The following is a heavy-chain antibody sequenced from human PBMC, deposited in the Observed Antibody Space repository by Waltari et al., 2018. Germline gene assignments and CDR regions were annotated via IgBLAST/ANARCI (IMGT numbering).Heavy chain of an antibody. Sequence: EVQLAESGGGLVKPGGSLRLSCAASGFNFSIYSMNCVRQAPGTGLEWVSSISSSSYIYYANSQKCRFTMCRDNAKNSLYLQMNSLRVEDTAVYYCARAENRVLWVGELLGGVDYGMDVWGQGTTVTVSS. CDR1: GFNFSIYS. V-gene: IGHV3-21*01. J-gene: IGHJ6*02. CDR2: ISSSSYI. CDR3: ARAENRVLWVGELLGGVDYGMDV. D-gene: IGHD3-10*01.